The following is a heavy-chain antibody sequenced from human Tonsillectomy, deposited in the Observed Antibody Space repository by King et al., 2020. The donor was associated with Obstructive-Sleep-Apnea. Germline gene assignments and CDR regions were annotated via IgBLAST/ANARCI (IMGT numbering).Heavy chain of an antibody. Sequence: VQLVESGGGVVQPGRSLRLSCAASRFTFNDYAMHWVRQSPGKGLEWVAIVSHAAGSNQYYADSVKGRFTISRDNSKNTLYLQMNSLRVEDTAFYYCAREVWGGFDYWGQGTLVTVSP. CDR3: AREVWGGFDY. D-gene: IGHD7-27*01. CDR1: RFTFNDYA. J-gene: IGHJ4*02. V-gene: IGHV3-30*04. CDR2: VSHAAGSNQ.